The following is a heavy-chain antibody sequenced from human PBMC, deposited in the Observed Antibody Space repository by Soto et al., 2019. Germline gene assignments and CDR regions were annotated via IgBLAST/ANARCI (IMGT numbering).Heavy chain of an antibody. V-gene: IGHV4-34*01. Sequence: SETLSLTCAVYGGSFSGYYWSWIRQPPGKGLEWIGEINHSGSTNYNPSLKSRVTISVDTSKNQFSLKLSSVTAADTAVYYCARGGRYFDWLLYYYYGMDVWGQGTTVTVS. J-gene: IGHJ6*02. CDR3: ARGGRYFDWLLYYYYGMDV. CDR1: GGSFSGYY. CDR2: INHSGST. D-gene: IGHD3-9*01.